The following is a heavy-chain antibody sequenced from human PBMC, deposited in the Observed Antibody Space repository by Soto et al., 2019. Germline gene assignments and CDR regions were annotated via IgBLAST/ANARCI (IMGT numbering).Heavy chain of an antibody. V-gene: IGHV4-30-2*01. CDR1: GDSISSGGYS. J-gene: IGHJ4*02. CDR2: IYHSGST. CDR3: ARVSVAAAFES. Sequence: QLQLQESGSGLVKPSQTLSLTCAVSGDSISSGGYSWSWIRQPPGKGLEWIGYIYHSGSTYYNPSLKSRGTISEHRSMKQFSLNLSSVTAADTAVYFCARVSVAAAFESWGQGILVTVSS. D-gene: IGHD2-15*01.